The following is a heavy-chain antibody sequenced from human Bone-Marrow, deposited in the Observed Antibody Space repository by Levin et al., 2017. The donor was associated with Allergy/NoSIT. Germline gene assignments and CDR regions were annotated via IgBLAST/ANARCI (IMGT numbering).Heavy chain of an antibody. V-gene: IGHV3-23*01. CDR2: ISGIGDTT. D-gene: IGHD6-13*01. J-gene: IGHJ6*02. CDR3: AKLPSEQLATGGPHYGMDV. CDR1: GFTFSSYA. Sequence: GGSLRLSCAASGFTFSSYAMSWVRQAPGKGLEWVSGISGIGDTTDYADSVKGRFTISRDNFKNTLYLQMNSLRAEDTAVYYCAKLPSEQLATGGPHYGMDVWGQGTTVTVSS.